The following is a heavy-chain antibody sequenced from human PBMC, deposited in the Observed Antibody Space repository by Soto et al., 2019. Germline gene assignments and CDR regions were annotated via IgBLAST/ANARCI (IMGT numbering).Heavy chain of an antibody. D-gene: IGHD2-2*01. J-gene: IGHJ4*02. Sequence: EVQLVESGGGLVQPGGSLRLSCAASGFTFSSYEMNWVRQAPGKGLEWVSYISTSGSTIYYADSVKGRFTISRDNAKNSLYLQMNSLRAEDTAVYYCARRYCSSTSCYLPFDYWGQGTLVTVSS. CDR2: ISTSGSTI. CDR1: GFTFSSYE. CDR3: ARRYCSSTSCYLPFDY. V-gene: IGHV3-48*03.